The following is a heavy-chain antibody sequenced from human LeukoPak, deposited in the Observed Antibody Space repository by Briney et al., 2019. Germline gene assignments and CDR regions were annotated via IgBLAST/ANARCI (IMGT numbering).Heavy chain of an antibody. CDR1: GGSFSGYY. CDR3: ARGLGGY. J-gene: IGHJ4*02. Sequence: SETLSLTCVVYGGSFSGYYWSWIRHPPGKGLEWIGEINHSGSTNYNPSLKSRVTISLDTSKNQFSLKLSSVTAADTAVYYCARGLGGYWGQGTLVTVSS. CDR2: INHSGST. V-gene: IGHV4-34*01.